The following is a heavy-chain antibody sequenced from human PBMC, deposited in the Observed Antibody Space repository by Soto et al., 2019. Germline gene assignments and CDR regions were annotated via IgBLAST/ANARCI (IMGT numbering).Heavy chain of an antibody. Sequence: GGSLRLSCAASGFTFSSYAMSWVRQAPGKGLEWVSAISGGGGSTYYADSVKGRFTISRDNSKNTLYLQMNSLRAEDTAVYYSAKDNNWNYVPPIWGQGTMVTVSS. D-gene: IGHD1-7*01. CDR3: AKDNNWNYVPPI. V-gene: IGHV3-23*01. J-gene: IGHJ3*02. CDR2: ISGGGGST. CDR1: GFTFSSYA.